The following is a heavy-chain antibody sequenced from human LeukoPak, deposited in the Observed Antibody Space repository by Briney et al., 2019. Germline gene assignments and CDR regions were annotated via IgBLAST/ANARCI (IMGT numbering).Heavy chain of an antibody. CDR2: ISYDGSNK. V-gene: IGHV3-30*03. Sequence: AGGSLRLSCAASGFTFSNYGIHWVRQAPGKGLEWVAVISYDGSNKYYADSVKGRFTISRDNSKNTLYLQMNSLRAEDTAVYYCARGVAAQGNYYYYYMDVWGKGTTVTVSS. CDR3: ARGVAAQGNYYYYYMDV. J-gene: IGHJ6*03. D-gene: IGHD6-6*01. CDR1: GFTFSNYG.